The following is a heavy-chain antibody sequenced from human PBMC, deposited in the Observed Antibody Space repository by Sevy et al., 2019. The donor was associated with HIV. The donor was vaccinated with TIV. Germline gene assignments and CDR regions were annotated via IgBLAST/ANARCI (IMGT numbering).Heavy chain of an antibody. CDR3: ASLPNNYYDTSGYSGKDAFDI. Sequence: GRSLRLSCAASGFTFSSFGMHWVRQAPGKGLEWVAVIWNDRSNKHYADSVKGRFTISRDNSKNTLNLQMNSLRAEDTAVYYCASLPNNYYDTSGYSGKDAFDIWGQGTMVTVSS. J-gene: IGHJ3*02. V-gene: IGHV3-33*01. D-gene: IGHD3-22*01. CDR1: GFTFSSFG. CDR2: IWNDRSNK.